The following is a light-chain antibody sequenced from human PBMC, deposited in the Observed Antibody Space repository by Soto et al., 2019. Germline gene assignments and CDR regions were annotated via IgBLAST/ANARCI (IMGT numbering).Light chain of an antibody. CDR3: QQYYSYPPLT. V-gene: IGKV1-8*01. CDR1: QGISSY. CDR2: AAS. J-gene: IGKJ4*01. Sequence: AIRMTQSPSSFSASTGDRVTITCRGSQGISSYLAWYQQKPGKAPKLLIYAASTLQSGVPSRFSGSGSGTDFTLTISCLQSEDFATYYCQQYYSYPPLTFGGGTKVEIK.